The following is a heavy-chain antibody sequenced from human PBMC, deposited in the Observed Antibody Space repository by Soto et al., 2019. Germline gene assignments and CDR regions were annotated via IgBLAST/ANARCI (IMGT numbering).Heavy chain of an antibody. Sequence: QVQLVESGGGVVQPGRSLRLSCAASGFTFSSYGMHWVRQAPGTGLEWVAVISYDGSNKYYADSVKGRFTISRDNSKNTLYLQMNCRRAEDTAVYYWAKEGMTTVTTFAFDIWGQGTMVTFSS. CDR3: AKEGMTTVTTFAFDI. V-gene: IGHV3-30*18. J-gene: IGHJ3*02. CDR2: ISYDGSNK. CDR1: GFTFSSYG. D-gene: IGHD4-17*01.